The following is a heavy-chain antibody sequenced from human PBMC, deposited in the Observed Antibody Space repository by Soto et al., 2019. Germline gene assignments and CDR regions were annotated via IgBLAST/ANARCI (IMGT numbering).Heavy chain of an antibody. CDR2: IFSNDEK. J-gene: IGHJ4*02. D-gene: IGHD6-6*01. CDR1: GFSLSNARMG. V-gene: IGHV2-26*01. Sequence: QVTLKESGPVLVKPTETLTLTCTVSGFSLSNARMGVGWIRQPPGKALEWLAHIFSNDEKSYSTSLKSRLTSSQDASNAPVVLTMATMDPVDTGTYYWARVASRSAVCEKAFDYWGQGTRVTVSS. CDR3: ARVASRSAVCEKAFDY.